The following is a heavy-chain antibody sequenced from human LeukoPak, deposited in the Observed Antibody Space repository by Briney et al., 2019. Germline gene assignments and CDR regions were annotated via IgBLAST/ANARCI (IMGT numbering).Heavy chain of an antibody. V-gene: IGHV1-18*01. CDR2: ISAYNGNT. J-gene: IGHJ3*02. Sequence: ASVKVSCKASGYTFTSYGISWVRQAPGQGLERMGWISAYNGNTNYAQKLQGRVTMTTDTSTSTAYMELRSLRSDDTAVYYCAREPLGLYAFDIWGQGTMVTVSS. D-gene: IGHD7-27*01. CDR1: GYTFTSYG. CDR3: AREPLGLYAFDI.